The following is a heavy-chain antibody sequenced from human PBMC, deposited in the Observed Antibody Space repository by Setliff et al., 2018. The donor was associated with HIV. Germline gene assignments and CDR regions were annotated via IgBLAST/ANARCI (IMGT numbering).Heavy chain of an antibody. Sequence: PSETLSLTCTVSGGSISSSSYYWGWIRQPPGKGLESIGSIYYSGSTYYNPSLKSRVTISVDTSENQFSLKLSSVTAADTAVYYCARQVGSSKFYLDYWGQGTLVTVS. CDR1: GGSISSSSYY. CDR3: ARQVGSSKFYLDY. D-gene: IGHD6-6*01. J-gene: IGHJ4*02. V-gene: IGHV4-39*01. CDR2: IYYSGST.